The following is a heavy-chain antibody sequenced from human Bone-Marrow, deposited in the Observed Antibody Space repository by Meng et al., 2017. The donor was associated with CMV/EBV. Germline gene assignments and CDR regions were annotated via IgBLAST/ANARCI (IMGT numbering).Heavy chain of an antibody. CDR3: ARRGGVIALINTRHFDY. CDR2: INSDGSST. J-gene: IGHJ4*02. D-gene: IGHD2-8*01. CDR1: GFTFSSYW. Sequence: GESLKISCAASGFTFSSYWMHWVRQAPGKGLVWVSRINSDGSSTSYADSVKGRFTISRDNARNSLYLQMNSLRAEDTAVYYCARRGGVIALINTRHFDYWGQGTLVTVSS. V-gene: IGHV3-74*01.